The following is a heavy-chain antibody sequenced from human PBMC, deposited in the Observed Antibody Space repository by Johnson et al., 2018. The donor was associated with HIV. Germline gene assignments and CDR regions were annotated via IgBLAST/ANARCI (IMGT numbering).Heavy chain of an antibody. J-gene: IGHJ3*02. CDR2: IRFDGTNK. Sequence: VQLVESGGGVVQPGRSLRVSCAASGFTFSNYAMHWVRQPPGKGLEWVAFIRFDGTNKYYADSVKGRLTMSRDNSKNTLYLQMSSLRAGDTAVYYCARGRASWELYDAFEIWGQGTMVIVSS. V-gene: IGHV3-30*02. CDR3: ARGRASWELYDAFEI. CDR1: GFTFSNYA. D-gene: IGHD1-26*01.